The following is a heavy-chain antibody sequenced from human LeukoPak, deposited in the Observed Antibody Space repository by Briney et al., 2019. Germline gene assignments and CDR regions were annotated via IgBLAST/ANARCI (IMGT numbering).Heavy chain of an antibody. J-gene: IGHJ4*02. Sequence: SETLSLTCAVYGGSFSGYYWSWIRQPPGKGLEWLGEINHSGSTNYNPSLKSRVTISVDTSKNQFSLKLSSVTAADTAVYYCARGRKYYYDSSRFDYWGQGTLVTVSS. V-gene: IGHV4-34*01. CDR2: INHSGST. D-gene: IGHD3-22*01. CDR1: GGSFSGYY. CDR3: ARGRKYYYDSSRFDY.